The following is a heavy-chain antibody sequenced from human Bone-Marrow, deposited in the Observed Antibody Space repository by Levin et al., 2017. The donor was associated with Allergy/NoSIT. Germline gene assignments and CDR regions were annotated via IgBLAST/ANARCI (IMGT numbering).Heavy chain of an antibody. J-gene: IGHJ4*01. CDR1: GFTFGDYA. CDR2: IRYKAYGGTT. Sequence: PGGSLRLSCTTSGFTFGDYAMSWFRQAPGKGLEWVGFIRYKAYGGTTEYAASVKGRFTISRDDSKSIAYLQMNSLKTADTAVYYCTRGRIRLFGVVPYYSDYWGRGTLVTVSS. V-gene: IGHV3-49*03. CDR3: TRGRIRLFGVVPYYSDY. D-gene: IGHD3-3*01.